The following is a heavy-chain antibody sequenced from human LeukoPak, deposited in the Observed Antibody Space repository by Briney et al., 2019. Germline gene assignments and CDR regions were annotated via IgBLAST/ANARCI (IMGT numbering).Heavy chain of an antibody. Sequence: GGSLRLSCTASGFTLGDYAMSWVRQAPGKGLEWVGFIRSKAYGGTTEYAASVKGRFTISRDDSKSIAYLQMNSLKTEDTAVYYCTRDSGDSSGYYILFDYWGQGTLVTVSS. J-gene: IGHJ4*02. CDR3: TRDSGDSSGYYILFDY. D-gene: IGHD3-22*01. CDR1: GFTLGDYA. V-gene: IGHV3-49*04. CDR2: IRSKAYGGTT.